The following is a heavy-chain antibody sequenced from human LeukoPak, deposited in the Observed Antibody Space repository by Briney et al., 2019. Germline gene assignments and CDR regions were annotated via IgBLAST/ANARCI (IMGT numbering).Heavy chain of an antibody. CDR3: ARGGGLDV. J-gene: IGHJ6*02. V-gene: IGHV3-7*03. CDR1: GFTFSSCS. D-gene: IGHD3-16*01. CDR2: INHNGNVN. Sequence: AGGSLRLSCAASGFTFSSCSMNWARQAPGKGLEWVASINHNGNVNYYVDSVKGRFTISRDNAKNSLYLQMSNVRAEDTAVYFCARGGGLDVWGQGATVTVSS.